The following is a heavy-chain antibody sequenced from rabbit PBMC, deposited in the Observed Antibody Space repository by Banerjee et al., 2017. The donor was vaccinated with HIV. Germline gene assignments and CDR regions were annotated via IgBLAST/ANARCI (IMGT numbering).Heavy chain of an antibody. Sequence: QRQLEESGGDLVKPEGALTLTCTASGFAFSNGYEMCWVRQAPGKGLEWIACINTISGDTVYASWAKGRFTISKASSTPVTLQMTSLTAADTATYFCASRKAGANSYTGDLWGPGTLVTVS. CDR3: ASRKAGANSYTGDL. J-gene: IGHJ4*01. CDR1: GFAFSNGYE. CDR2: INTISGDT. D-gene: IGHD6-1*01. V-gene: IGHV1S45*01.